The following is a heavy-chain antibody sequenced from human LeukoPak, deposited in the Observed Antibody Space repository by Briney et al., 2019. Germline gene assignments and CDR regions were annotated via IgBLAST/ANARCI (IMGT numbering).Heavy chain of an antibody. V-gene: IGHV4-59*01. CDR3: ARGFGNYYYYYMDV. D-gene: IGHD3-16*01. CDR1: GGSISSYY. CDR2: IYYSGST. Sequence: KPSETLSLPCTVSGGSISSYYWSWIRQPPGKGLEWIGYIYYSGSTNYNPSLKSRVTISVDTSKNQFSLKLSSVTSADTAVYKCARGFGNYYYYYMDVWGKGTTVTISS. J-gene: IGHJ6*03.